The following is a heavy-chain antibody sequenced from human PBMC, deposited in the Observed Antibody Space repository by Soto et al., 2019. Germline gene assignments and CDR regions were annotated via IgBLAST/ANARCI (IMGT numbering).Heavy chain of an antibody. J-gene: IGHJ6*02. V-gene: IGHV5-51*01. CDR1: GYSFTSYW. D-gene: IGHD6-13*01. CDR2: IYPGDSDT. CDR3: ARTSAAGKYYYGMDV. Sequence: EVQLVQSGAEVKKPGEALKISCKGSGYSFTSYWIGWVRQMPGKGLEWMGIIYPGDSDTRYSPSFQGQVTTSADKSISTAYPQWSSLKASDTAMYYCARTSAAGKYYYGMDVWGQGTTVTVSS.